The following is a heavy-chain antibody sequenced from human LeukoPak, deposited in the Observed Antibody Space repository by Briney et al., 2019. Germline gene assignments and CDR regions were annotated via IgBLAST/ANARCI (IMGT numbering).Heavy chain of an antibody. CDR3: ARRSGYNYYYMDV. CDR1: GYTFNNYG. Sequence: ASVKVSCKASGYTFNNYGISWVRQAPGHGLEWMGWISTYTGNTNYAQKLQGRVSMTTDTSTSTAYMELRSLRSDDTAVYYCARRSGYNYYYMDVWGKGTTVTVSS. CDR2: ISTYTGNT. V-gene: IGHV1-18*01. J-gene: IGHJ6*03. D-gene: IGHD3-10*01.